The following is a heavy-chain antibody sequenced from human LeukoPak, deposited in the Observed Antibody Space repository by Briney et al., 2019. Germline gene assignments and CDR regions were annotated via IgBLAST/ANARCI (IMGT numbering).Heavy chain of an antibody. Sequence: SETLSLTCAVYGGSFSGYYWSWIRQPPGKGLEWIGEINHSGSTNYNPSLKSRVTISVDTSKNQFSLKLSSVTAADTAVYYCAVSSYYYNYGMDVWGQGTTVTVSS. CDR1: GGSFSGYY. CDR2: INHSGST. CDR3: AVSSYYYNYGMDV. V-gene: IGHV4-34*01. J-gene: IGHJ6*02.